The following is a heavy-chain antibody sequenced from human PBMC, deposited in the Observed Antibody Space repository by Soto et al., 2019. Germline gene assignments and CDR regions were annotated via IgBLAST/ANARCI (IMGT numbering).Heavy chain of an antibody. CDR2: ISGSGGSK. D-gene: IGHD3-3*01. V-gene: IGHV3-23*01. Sequence: EVQLLESGGGLVQPGGSLRLSCAASGFTFSSYAMSWVRQAPGKGLEWVSAISGSGGSKYYADSVKGRFTISRDNSKNTLYLQMNSLRAEDTAVYYCAKDRYITIFGVVTKDAFDIWGQGTMVTVSS. CDR1: GFTFSSYA. J-gene: IGHJ3*02. CDR3: AKDRYITIFGVVTKDAFDI.